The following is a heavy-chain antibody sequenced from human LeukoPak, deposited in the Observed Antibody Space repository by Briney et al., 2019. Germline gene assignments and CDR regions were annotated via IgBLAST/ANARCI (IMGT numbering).Heavy chain of an antibody. Sequence: GGSLRLSCAASGFTFDDYAMHWVRQAPGKGLEWVSGISWNSGSIGYADSVKGRFTISRDNAKNSLYLQMNSLRAGDTALYYCAKVYSGSYFQAFDIWGQGTMVTVSS. CDR1: GFTFDDYA. CDR3: AKVYSGSYFQAFDI. D-gene: IGHD1-26*01. CDR2: ISWNSGSI. V-gene: IGHV3-9*01. J-gene: IGHJ3*02.